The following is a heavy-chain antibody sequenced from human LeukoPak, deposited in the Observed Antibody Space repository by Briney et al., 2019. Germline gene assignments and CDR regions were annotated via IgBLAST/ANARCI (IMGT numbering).Heavy chain of an antibody. CDR2: IFHSGGT. CDR3: ARGVAAGYNWFDP. V-gene: IGHV4-39*07. CDR1: GGSITSSGYY. Sequence: SETLSLTCTVSGGSITSSGYYWARLRQPPGKGLEWLGNIFHSGGTNYNPSLKSRVTISMDTSKNQFSLKLTSVTAADTAVYYCARGVAAGYNWFDPWGQGTLVTVSS. D-gene: IGHD6-13*01. J-gene: IGHJ5*02.